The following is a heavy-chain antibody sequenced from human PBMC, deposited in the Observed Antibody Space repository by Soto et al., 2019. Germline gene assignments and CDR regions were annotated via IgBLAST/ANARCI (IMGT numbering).Heavy chain of an antibody. J-gene: IGHJ4*02. Sequence: HLQLQESGPGLVKPSETLSLMCTVSGGSIRSSSFYWDWIRQPPGKGLEWIGSIYNSGSTDYNPSLKSRVTISVDTSKNQFSLKLSSVTAADTAVYYCATPGDGLVAAGYYFEDWGQGTLVTVSS. CDR2: IYNSGST. CDR3: ATPGDGLVAAGYYFED. D-gene: IGHD6-13*01. CDR1: GGSIRSSSFY. V-gene: IGHV4-39*01.